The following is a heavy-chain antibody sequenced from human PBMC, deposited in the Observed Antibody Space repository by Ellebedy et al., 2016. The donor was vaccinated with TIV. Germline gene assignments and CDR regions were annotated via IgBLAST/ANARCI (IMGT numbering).Heavy chain of an antibody. V-gene: IGHV4-4*02. CDR3: ARHYNHYFDD. Sequence: MPSETLSLTCTVSDDSINSNNYWSWVRQPPGKGLEWIGEIHHSGSTKYKPSLRSRVTISVDMSKNQLFLKLTSVTAADTALYHCARHYNHYFDDWGQGALVTVSS. CDR2: IHHSGST. CDR1: DDSINSNNY. D-gene: IGHD5-24*01. J-gene: IGHJ4*02.